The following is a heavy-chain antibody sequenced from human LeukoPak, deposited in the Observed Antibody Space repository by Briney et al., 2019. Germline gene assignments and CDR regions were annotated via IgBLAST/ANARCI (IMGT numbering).Heavy chain of an antibody. CDR1: GFTFSSYW. J-gene: IGHJ4*02. CDR2: IKQDGSEK. V-gene: IGHV3-7*01. D-gene: IGHD3-22*01. Sequence: GGSLRLSCAVSGFTFSSYWMSWVRQAPGKGLEWVANIKQDGSEKYYVDSVKGRFTISRDNAKNSLYLQMNSLRAGDTAVYYCARDSRGSGYSNFDYWGQGTLVTVSS. CDR3: ARDSRGSGYSNFDY.